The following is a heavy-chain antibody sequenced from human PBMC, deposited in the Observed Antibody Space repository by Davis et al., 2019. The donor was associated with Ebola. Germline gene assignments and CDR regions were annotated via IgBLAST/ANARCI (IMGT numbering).Heavy chain of an antibody. Sequence: AASVKVSCKASGYTFTNYYMHWVRQAPGQGLEWMGMINPNDGRTIYAQKFQGRVTITRDTSATTAYMELSSLRSEDTAVYFCARLSSTWSSLYGMDVWGQGTTVTVSS. CDR1: GYTFTNYY. D-gene: IGHD6-13*01. CDR3: ARLSSTWSSLYGMDV. CDR2: INPNDGRT. J-gene: IGHJ6*02. V-gene: IGHV1-46*01.